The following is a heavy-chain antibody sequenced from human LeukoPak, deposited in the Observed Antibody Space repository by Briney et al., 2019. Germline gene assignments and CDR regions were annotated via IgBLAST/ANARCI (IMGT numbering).Heavy chain of an antibody. CDR1: GFTFTSSA. D-gene: IGHD2-2*01. J-gene: IGHJ4*02. V-gene: IGHV1-58*02. CDR2: IVVGSGNT. Sequence: SVKVSCKTSGFTFTSSAMQWVRQARGQRLEWIGWIVVGSGNTNYAQKFQERVTITRDMSTSTAYMELSSLRSEDTAVYHCASLGYCSSTSCYSGVGYWGQGTLVTVSS. CDR3: ASLGYCSSTSCYSGVGY.